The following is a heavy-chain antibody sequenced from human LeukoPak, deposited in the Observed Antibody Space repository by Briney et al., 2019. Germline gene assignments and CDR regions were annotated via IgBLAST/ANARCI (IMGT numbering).Heavy chain of an antibody. CDR1: GFTFSHFG. CDR3: AKEAYGDFDY. D-gene: IGHD4-17*01. J-gene: IGHJ4*02. CDR2: IWSDATNQ. Sequence: GGSLRLSCAASGFTFSHFGMHWVRQAPGKGLEWVAVIWSDATNQYYGDSVKGRFTISRDNFKKTVSLQMDSLRAEDTAVYYCAKEAYGDFDYWGQGTLVTVSS. V-gene: IGHV3-33*06.